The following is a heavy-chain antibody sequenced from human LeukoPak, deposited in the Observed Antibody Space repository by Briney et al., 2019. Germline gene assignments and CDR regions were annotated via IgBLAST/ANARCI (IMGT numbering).Heavy chain of an antibody. CDR1: GFTFSSYS. Sequence: GGSLRLSCAASGFTFSSYSMNWVRQAPGKGLKWASSISSSSSYIYYADSVKGRFTISRDNAKNSLYLQMNSLRAEDTAVYYCAREAVAAKGDAFDIWGQGTMVTVSS. D-gene: IGHD6-19*01. CDR2: ISSSSSYI. J-gene: IGHJ3*02. CDR3: AREAVAAKGDAFDI. V-gene: IGHV3-21*01.